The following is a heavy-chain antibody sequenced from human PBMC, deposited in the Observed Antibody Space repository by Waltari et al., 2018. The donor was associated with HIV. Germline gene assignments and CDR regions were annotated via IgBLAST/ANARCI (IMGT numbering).Heavy chain of an antibody. V-gene: IGHV3-48*01. J-gene: IGHJ4*02. D-gene: IGHD6-13*01. CDR1: GFTFSSYS. Sequence: EVQLVESGGGLVQPGGSLRLSCAASGFTFSSYSMNWVRQAPGKGLEWVSSMNSRSSNIYYADSVKGRFTISRDNAKDSLYLQMNSLRAEDTAVYYCASAAAEDWGQGTLVTVSS. CDR3: ASAAAED. CDR2: MNSRSSNI.